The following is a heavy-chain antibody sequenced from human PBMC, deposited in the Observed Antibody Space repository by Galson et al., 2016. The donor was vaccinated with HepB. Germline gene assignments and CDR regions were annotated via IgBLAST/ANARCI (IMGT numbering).Heavy chain of an antibody. CDR2: DSMDGRRK. CDR3: AKRHEYCPPVGCSVDS. V-gene: IGHV3-30*18. J-gene: IGHJ4*02. CDR1: GFTLSKRG. Sequence: SLRLSCAASGFTLSKRGMHWVRQAPGKGLEWVAADSMDGRRKFYADSVKGRFTISRDNSNNMLFLQMSSLRVDDTAVYYCAKRHEYCPPVGCSVDSWGQGTLVSVSS. D-gene: IGHD2/OR15-2a*01.